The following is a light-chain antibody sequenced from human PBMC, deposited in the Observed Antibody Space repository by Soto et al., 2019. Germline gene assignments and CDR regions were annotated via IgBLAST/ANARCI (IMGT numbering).Light chain of an antibody. CDR2: AAS. CDR3: QKYTNVPA. J-gene: IGKJ4*01. V-gene: IGKV1-27*01. Sequence: DIQMTQSPSSLSASVGYRVTITCRASQCIRNYLAWYQQIPGKVPKLLISAASTLQSGVPSRFSGSGSGTDFTLTISSLKPEDVATYYCQKYTNVPAFGGGTKVEIK. CDR1: QCIRNY.